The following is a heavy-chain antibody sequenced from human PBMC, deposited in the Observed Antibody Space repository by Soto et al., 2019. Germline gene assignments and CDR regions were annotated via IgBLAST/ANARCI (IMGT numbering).Heavy chain of an antibody. D-gene: IGHD5-12*01. CDR3: ARGPGGVATG. V-gene: IGHV4-34*01. CDR1: GGSFSGYY. Sequence: SETLSLTCAVYGGSFSGYYWSWIRQPPGKGLEWIGEINHSGSTNYNPSLKSRVTISVDTSKNQFSLKLSSVTAADTAVYYCARGPGGVATGWGQGTLVTVSS. CDR2: INHSGST. J-gene: IGHJ4*02.